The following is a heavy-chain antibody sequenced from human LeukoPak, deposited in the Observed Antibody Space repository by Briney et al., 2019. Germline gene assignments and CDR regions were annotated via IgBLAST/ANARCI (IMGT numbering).Heavy chain of an antibody. Sequence: ASVKVSCKASGYTFTGYYMHWVRQAPGQGLEWMGWINPNSGGTNYAQKFQGKVTMTRDTSISTAYMELSRLRSDVTAVYYCARVHSSGHLGRSNENTFDYWGQGTLVTVSS. CDR3: ARVHSSGHLGRSNENTFDY. J-gene: IGHJ4*02. V-gene: IGHV1-2*02. CDR2: INPNSGGT. CDR1: GYTFTGYY. D-gene: IGHD3-22*01.